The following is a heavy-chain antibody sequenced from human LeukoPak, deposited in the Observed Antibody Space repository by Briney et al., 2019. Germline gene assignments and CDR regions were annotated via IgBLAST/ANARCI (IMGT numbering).Heavy chain of an antibody. Sequence: GASVKVSCKASGYTFTGYYMHWVRQAPGQGLEWMGWINPNSGGTNYAQKFQGRVTMTRDTSISTAYMELSRLRSDDTAVYYCARDPSLLWFGELSTQPFDYWGQGTLVTVSS. J-gene: IGHJ4*02. CDR2: INPNSGGT. V-gene: IGHV1-2*02. CDR1: GYTFTGYY. D-gene: IGHD3-10*01. CDR3: ARDPSLLWFGELSTQPFDY.